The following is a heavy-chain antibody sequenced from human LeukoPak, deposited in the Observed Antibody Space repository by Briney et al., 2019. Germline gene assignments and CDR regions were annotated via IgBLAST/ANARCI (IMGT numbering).Heavy chain of an antibody. J-gene: IGHJ6*03. V-gene: IGHV4-59*01. CDR3: AASYYYYYYMDV. CDR2: IYYSGST. CDR1: GGSISSYY. Sequence: SETLSLTCTVSGGSISSYYWSWIRQPPGKGLEWIGYIYYSGSTNYNPSLKSRVTVSVDTSKNQFSLKLSSVTAADTAVYYCAASYYYYYYMDVWGKGTTVTVSS.